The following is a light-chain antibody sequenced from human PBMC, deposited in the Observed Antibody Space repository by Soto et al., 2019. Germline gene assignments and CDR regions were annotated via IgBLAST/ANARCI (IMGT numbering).Light chain of an antibody. CDR2: AAS. Sequence: EIQMTQSPSSLSASVGDRVTVTCRASQGISSYLAWYQQKPGKVPKLLIYAASTLQPGVPSRFSGSGSGTDSTLTISSLQPEDVATYYCQKYDSAASLTFGGGTKVEIK. CDR3: QKYDSAASLT. J-gene: IGKJ4*01. V-gene: IGKV1-27*01. CDR1: QGISSY.